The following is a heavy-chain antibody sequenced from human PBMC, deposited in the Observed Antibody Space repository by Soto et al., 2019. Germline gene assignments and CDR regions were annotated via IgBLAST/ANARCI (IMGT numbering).Heavy chain of an antibody. J-gene: IGHJ6*02. CDR2: INHSGST. CDR1: GGSISSSSYY. Sequence: SETLSLTCTVSGGSISSSSYYWGWIRQPPGKGLEWIGEINHSGSTNYNPSLKSRVTISVDTSKNQFSLKLSSVTAADTAVYYCARVRVRVTMVRGVAPYYYGMDVWGQGTTVTVSS. V-gene: IGHV4-39*07. D-gene: IGHD3-10*01. CDR3: ARVRVRVTMVRGVAPYYYGMDV.